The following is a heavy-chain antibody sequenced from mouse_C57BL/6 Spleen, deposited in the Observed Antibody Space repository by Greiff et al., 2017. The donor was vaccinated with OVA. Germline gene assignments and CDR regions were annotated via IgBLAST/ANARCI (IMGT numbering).Heavy chain of an antibody. V-gene: IGHV5-17*01. CDR2: ISSGSSTI. CDR1: GFTFSDYG. D-gene: IGHD2-3*01. CDR3: ASGYSYAMDY. J-gene: IGHJ4*01. Sequence: DVMLVESGGGLVKPGGSLKLSCAASGFTFSDYGMHWVRQAPEKGLEWVAYISSGSSTIYYADTVKGRFTISRDNAKNTLFLQMTSLRSEDTAMYYCASGYSYAMDYWGQGTSVTVSS.